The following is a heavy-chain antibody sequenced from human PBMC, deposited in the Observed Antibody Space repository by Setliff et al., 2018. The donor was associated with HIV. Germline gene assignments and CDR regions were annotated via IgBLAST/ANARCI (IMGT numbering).Heavy chain of an antibody. CDR3: ARQNRRLWSGARHWSFDL. V-gene: IGHV4-34*01. D-gene: IGHD3-10*01. J-gene: IGHJ2*01. CDR2: IYHSGST. Sequence: PSETLSLTCAVYGESFSGYYWNWIRQPPGNGLEWIGSIYHSGSTNYNPSLKSRVTISVDTSKNQFSLKLSSVTAADTSVYYCARQNRRLWSGARHWSFDLWGRGTLVTVSS. CDR1: GESFSGYY.